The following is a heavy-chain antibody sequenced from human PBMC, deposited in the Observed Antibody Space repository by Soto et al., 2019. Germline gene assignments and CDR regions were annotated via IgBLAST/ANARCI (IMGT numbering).Heavy chain of an antibody. CDR2: ISLYSDGT. CDR1: GYTFSNYG. Sequence: GSVKVSCKTSGYTFSNYGITWVRQAPGQHLEWLGWISLYSDGTNYDKTFHGRDTITADESTSTAYMVQSSQGSEDTVFYYCTRDLTESSHASFGMGDWGQGTLVTVSS. J-gene: IGHJ4*01. D-gene: IGHD2-2*01. V-gene: IGHV1-18*01. CDR3: TRDLTESSHASFGMGD.